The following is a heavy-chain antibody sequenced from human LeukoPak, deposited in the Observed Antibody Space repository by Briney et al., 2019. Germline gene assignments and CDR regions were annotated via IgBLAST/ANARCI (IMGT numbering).Heavy chain of an antibody. J-gene: IGHJ6*02. CDR1: GYSVKDYG. Sequence: GGSLRLSCAATGYSVKDYGMHWVRQPPGKGLEWVSAINWNGGGTDYADSVKGRFTIFRDNAKNSLYLQLSSLRPEDTALYYCANHLTATKTYTSFGLDVWAQGTSVPVSS. CDR2: INWNGGGT. V-gene: IGHV3-20*04. CDR3: ANHLTATKTYTSFGLDV. D-gene: IGHD1-26*01.